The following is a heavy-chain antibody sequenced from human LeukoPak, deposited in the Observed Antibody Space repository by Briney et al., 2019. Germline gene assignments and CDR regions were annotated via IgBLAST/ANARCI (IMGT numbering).Heavy chain of an antibody. CDR1: GYSISSGYY. D-gene: IGHD4-11*01. J-gene: IGHJ4*02. CDR3: ARRTRLHLDY. CDR2: IYHSGST. Sequence: KPSETLSLTCTVSGYSISSGYYWGWIRQPPGKGLEWIGSIYHSGSTYYNPSLKSRVTISVDTSKNQFSLKLSSVTAADTAVYYCARRTRLHLDYWGQGTLVTASS. V-gene: IGHV4-38-2*02.